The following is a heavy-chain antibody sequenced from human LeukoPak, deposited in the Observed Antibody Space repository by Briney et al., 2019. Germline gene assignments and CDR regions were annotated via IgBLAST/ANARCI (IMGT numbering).Heavy chain of an antibody. Sequence: GGSLRLSCAASGFTFSSYSMNWVRQAPGKGLEWVSSISSSSSYIYYADSVKGRFTISRENAKNSLYLQMNSLRAEDTAVYYCARIRMARYFDYWGQGTLVTVSS. V-gene: IGHV3-21*01. CDR1: GFTFSSYS. CDR3: ARIRMARYFDY. D-gene: IGHD5-24*01. CDR2: ISSSSSYI. J-gene: IGHJ4*02.